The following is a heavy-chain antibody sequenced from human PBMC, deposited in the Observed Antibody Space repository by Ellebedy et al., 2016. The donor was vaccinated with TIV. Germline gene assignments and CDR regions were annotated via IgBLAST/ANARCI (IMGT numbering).Heavy chain of an antibody. D-gene: IGHD2-2*01. J-gene: IGHJ4*02. CDR2: ISDTGST. CDR1: GGSISSYF. CDR3: ARHERRYQLIQFDY. Sequence: MPGGSLRLSCTVSGGSISSYFWSWIRQPPGKGLEWIGYISDTGSTTYNPSLKRRATISVDTSKSQLSLRSVTAADTAVYYCARHERRYQLIQFDYWGQGTLVTVSS. V-gene: IGHV4-59*08.